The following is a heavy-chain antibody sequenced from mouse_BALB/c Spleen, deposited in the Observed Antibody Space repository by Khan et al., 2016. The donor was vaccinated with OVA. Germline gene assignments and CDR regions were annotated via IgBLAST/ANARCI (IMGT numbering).Heavy chain of an antibody. CDR1: GYTFTNYG. CDR3: ASGGYWYFDV. Sequence: QIQLVQSGPELKKPGETVTISCKASGYTFTNYGMNWVKQTPGKGLKWMGWINTYTGEPTYADDFNGRFAYSLDTSAITAYFQINNLKNGDSATYFCASGGYWYFDVWGAGTTVTVSS. D-gene: IGHD1-1*02. J-gene: IGHJ1*01. V-gene: IGHV9-3-1*01. CDR2: INTYTGEP.